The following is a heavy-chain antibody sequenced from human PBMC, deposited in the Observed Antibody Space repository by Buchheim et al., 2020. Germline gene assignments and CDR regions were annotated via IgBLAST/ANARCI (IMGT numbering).Heavy chain of an antibody. CDR2: INHSGST. D-gene: IGHD3-22*01. Sequence: QVQLQQWGAGLLKPSETLSLTYAVYGGSFSDYFWNWIRQPPGKGLEWIGEINHSGSTNYNPSLKSRVTISVDTSKNQFSLKLSSVTAADTAVYFCARVLRGTSGFYSYFDYWGQGTL. J-gene: IGHJ4*02. V-gene: IGHV4-34*01. CDR1: GGSFSDYF. CDR3: ARVLRGTSGFYSYFDY.